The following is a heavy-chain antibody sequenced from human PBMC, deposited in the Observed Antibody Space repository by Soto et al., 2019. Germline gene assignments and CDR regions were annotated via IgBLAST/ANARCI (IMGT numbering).Heavy chain of an antibody. CDR3: ATDRSVGCGVDCHFAS. CDR1: GFTFSTYG. CDR2: ISYDGSET. V-gene: IGHV3-30*03. D-gene: IGHD2-21*02. J-gene: IGHJ4*02. Sequence: QVQLVESGGGVVQPGRSLRLSCVVSGFTFSTYGMHWVRQAPGKGLEWVAVISYDGSETYYADSVKGRFTISRDHAKNTRYLQMDRLTTEDAAVYYCATDRSVGCGVDCHFASWGQGTLVAVST.